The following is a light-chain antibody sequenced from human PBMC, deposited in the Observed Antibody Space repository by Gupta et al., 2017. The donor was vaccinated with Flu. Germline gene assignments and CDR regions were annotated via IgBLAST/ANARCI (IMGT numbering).Light chain of an antibody. CDR2: GNN. CDR3: AAWDDILNGHYV. J-gene: IGLJ1*01. Sequence: QSVLAQPPSASGTPGQRVALSCSGSRSNIGSNSVNWYQQVPGTAPKLLIYGNNQRPSGVPDRFSGSKSGTSASLAISGLQSEDEADYYCAAWDDILNGHYVFGTGTKVTVV. CDR1: RSNIGSNS. V-gene: IGLV1-44*01.